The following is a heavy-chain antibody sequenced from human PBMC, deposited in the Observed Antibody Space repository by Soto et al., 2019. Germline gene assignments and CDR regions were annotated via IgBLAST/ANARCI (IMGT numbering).Heavy chain of an antibody. CDR3: ARLGLEYSSSYYFDY. D-gene: IGHD6-6*01. J-gene: IGHJ4*02. V-gene: IGHV1-69*13. CDR2: IIPIFGTA. Sequence: SVKVSCKASGGTFSSYAISWVRQAPGQGLEWMGGIIPIFGTANYAQKFQGRVTITADESTSTAYTELSSLRSEDTAVYYCARLGLEYSSSYYFDYWGQGTLVTVSS. CDR1: GGTFSSYA.